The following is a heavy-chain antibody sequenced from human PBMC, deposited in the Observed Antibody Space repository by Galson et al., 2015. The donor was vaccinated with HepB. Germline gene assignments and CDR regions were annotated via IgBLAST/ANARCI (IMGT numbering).Heavy chain of an antibody. CDR3: ATNSSNPIIDYPYTMDV. D-gene: IGHD2/OR15-2a*01. V-gene: IGHV1-58*02. CDR1: GFTFTSST. J-gene: IGHJ6*02. Sequence: SVKVSCKASGFTFTSSTIQWVRQARGQRLEWVGWIVVGNGYTKYAQQFHDRLILTRDMSTRTFSMELSSLRSEDTAVYYCATNSSNPIIDYPYTMDVWGRGTTVTVSS. CDR2: IVVGNGYT.